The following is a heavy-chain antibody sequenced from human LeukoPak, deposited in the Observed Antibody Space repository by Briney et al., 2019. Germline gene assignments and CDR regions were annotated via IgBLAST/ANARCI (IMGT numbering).Heavy chain of an antibody. CDR1: GFTFIDYY. CDR3: ARGSAVSCNSTSRHALLDY. Sequence: GSVKVSCKASGFTFIDYYIIWMRQAPGRGLEYMGWINPKSGATRNGQNFQGRITMTRDTSVYTAYMDLGTLSSDDAAIYFCARGSAVSCNSTSRHALLDYWGQGTLVTVSS. D-gene: IGHD2/OR15-2a*01. CDR2: INPKSGAT. J-gene: IGHJ4*02. V-gene: IGHV1-2*02.